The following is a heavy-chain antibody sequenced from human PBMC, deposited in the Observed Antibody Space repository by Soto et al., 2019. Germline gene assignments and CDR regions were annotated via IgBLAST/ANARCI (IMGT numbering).Heavy chain of an antibody. D-gene: IGHD3-22*01. CDR3: ARSNSSGYYSSREVGAFDI. V-gene: IGHV1-69*02. CDR2: IIPILGIA. J-gene: IGHJ3*02. CDR1: GGTFSSYT. Sequence: QVQLVQSGAEVKKPGSSVKVSYKASGGTFSSYTISWVRQAPGQGLEWMGRIIPILGIANYAQKFQGRVTITADKSTSTAYMELSSLRSEDTAVYYCARSNSSGYYSSREVGAFDIWGQGTMVTVSS.